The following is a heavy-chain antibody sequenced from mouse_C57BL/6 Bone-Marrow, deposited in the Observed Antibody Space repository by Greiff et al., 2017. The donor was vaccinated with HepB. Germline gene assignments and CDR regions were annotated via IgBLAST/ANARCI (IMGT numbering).Heavy chain of an antibody. Sequence: EVQLMESGGGLVQPGGSLSLSCAASGFTFTDYYMSWVRQPPGKALEWLGFIRNKANGYTTEYSASVKGRFTISRDNSQSILYLQMNALRAEDSATYYCARYFGISFDYWGQGTTLTVSS. CDR3: ARYFGISFDY. V-gene: IGHV7-3*01. CDR1: GFTFTDYY. J-gene: IGHJ2*01. CDR2: IRNKANGYTT.